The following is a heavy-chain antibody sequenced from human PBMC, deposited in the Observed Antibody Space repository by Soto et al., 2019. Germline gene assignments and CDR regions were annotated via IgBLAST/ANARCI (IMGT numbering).Heavy chain of an antibody. D-gene: IGHD3-9*01. Sequence: QITLKESGPTLVKPTQTLTLTCSFSGFSLSTSGVGVGWIRQPPGKALEWLAVIYADDDKRYNPSLKRRLTIAKDTSENQVVLTMTNMDPVDPGTYYCAHRRMNYDIMTGYYQKWFDPWGQGTLVTVSS. CDR3: AHRRMNYDIMTGYYQKWFDP. CDR2: IYADDDK. V-gene: IGHV2-5*02. CDR1: GFSLSTSGVG. J-gene: IGHJ5*02.